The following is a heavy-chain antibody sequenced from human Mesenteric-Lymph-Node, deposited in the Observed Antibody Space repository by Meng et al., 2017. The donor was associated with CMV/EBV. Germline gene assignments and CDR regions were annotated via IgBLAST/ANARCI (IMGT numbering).Heavy chain of an antibody. J-gene: IGHJ4*02. Sequence: GGSLRLSCAASGFTFSSYLMHWVRQAPGKGLEWVAVISYDGSNEYYADSVKGRFTISRDKSKNTLYLQMNSLRAEDTAVYYCARAPYFDGDYFDYWGQGTLVTVSS. CDR2: ISYDGSNE. CDR1: GFTFSSYL. V-gene: IGHV3-30-3*01. D-gene: IGHD3-9*01. CDR3: ARAPYFDGDYFDY.